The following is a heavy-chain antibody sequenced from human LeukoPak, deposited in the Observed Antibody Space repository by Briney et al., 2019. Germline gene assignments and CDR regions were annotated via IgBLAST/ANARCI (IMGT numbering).Heavy chain of an antibody. CDR1: GFTFSTYG. D-gene: IGHD3-10*01. CDR2: ISYDGSNK. Sequence: GGSLRLSCVASGFTFSTYGMHWVRQAPGKGLEWVSVISYDGSNKYYPDSVKGRFTISRDNSKNTLYLQTNSLRAEDSAVYYCAKDRGYITYYFDYWGQGTLVTVSS. J-gene: IGHJ4*02. V-gene: IGHV3-30*18. CDR3: AKDRGYITYYFDY.